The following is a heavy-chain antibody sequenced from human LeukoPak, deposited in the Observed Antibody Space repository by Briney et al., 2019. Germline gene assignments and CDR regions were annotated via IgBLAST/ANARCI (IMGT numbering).Heavy chain of an antibody. CDR2: IHYSGST. Sequence: SETLSLTCTVSGGSISSYYWSWIRQPPGKGLEWIGYIHYSGSTSYNPSLKSRVTISVDTSKNQISLKVRSATAADTAVYYCARTAEDCSSTSCYQYWFDPWGQGTLVTVSS. V-gene: IGHV4-59*01. CDR3: ARTAEDCSSTSCYQYWFDP. D-gene: IGHD2-2*01. J-gene: IGHJ5*02. CDR1: GGSISSYY.